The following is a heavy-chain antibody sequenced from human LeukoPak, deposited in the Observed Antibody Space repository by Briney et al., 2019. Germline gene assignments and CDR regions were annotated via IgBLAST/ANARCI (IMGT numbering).Heavy chain of an antibody. CDR3: AKDVHYYDSSGGMDV. Sequence: GRSLRLSCAASGFTFDDYAMHWVRQAPGKGLEWVSGISWNSGSIAYADSVKGRFTISRDNAKNSLYLQMNSLRAEDTALYYCAKDVHYYDSSGGMDVWGQGTTVTVSS. CDR2: ISWNSGSI. D-gene: IGHD3-22*01. J-gene: IGHJ6*02. CDR1: GFTFDDYA. V-gene: IGHV3-9*01.